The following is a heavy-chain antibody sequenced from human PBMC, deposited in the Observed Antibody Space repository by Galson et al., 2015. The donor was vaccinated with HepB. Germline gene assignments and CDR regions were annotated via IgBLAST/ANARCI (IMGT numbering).Heavy chain of an antibody. J-gene: IGHJ4*02. CDR3: ARASGGGVRYFDWLFYDAGFDY. V-gene: IGHV1-3*01. CDR1: TFSSYA. Sequence: TFSSYAMHWVRQAPGQRLEWMGWINADNGNTKYSQKFQGRVTITRDTSASTAYMELSSLRYEDTAVYYCARASGGGVRYFDWLFYDAGFDYWGQGTLVTVSS. D-gene: IGHD3-9*01. CDR2: INADNGNT.